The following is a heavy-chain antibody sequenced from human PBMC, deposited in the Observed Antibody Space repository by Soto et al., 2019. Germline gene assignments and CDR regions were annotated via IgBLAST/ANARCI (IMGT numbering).Heavy chain of an antibody. CDR1: SRSISSAGYS. CDR2: IYHSGST. D-gene: IGHD2-15*01. V-gene: IGHV4-30-2*01. CDR3: AREGAATANYGMDV. Sequence: TRSLTCALDSRSISSAGYSWSWIRQPPGKGLEWIGYIYHSGSTYYNPSLKSRVTISVDRSKNQFSLKLSSVTAADTAVYYCAREGAATANYGMDVWGQGTTVT. J-gene: IGHJ6*02.